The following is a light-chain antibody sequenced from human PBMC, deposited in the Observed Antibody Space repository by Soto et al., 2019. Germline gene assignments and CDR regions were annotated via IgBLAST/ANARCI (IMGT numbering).Light chain of an antibody. CDR2: EVS. CDR3: GSFTGNIYV. Sequence: QSSLTQPASVSESPGQAITISRTDTSGDVGGYQFLSWYQQHPGKDPKLMNYEVSNWPSGVSSRFYGAKSGNTDSLTISALQPEDEADYFCGSFTGNIYVFGNGTKVTV. CDR1: SGDVGGYQF. V-gene: IGLV2-14*01. J-gene: IGLJ1*01.